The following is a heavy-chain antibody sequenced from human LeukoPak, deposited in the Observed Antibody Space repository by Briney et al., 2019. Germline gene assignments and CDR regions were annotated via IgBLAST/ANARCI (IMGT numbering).Heavy chain of an antibody. CDR3: ARQDGHYYYYGMDV. Sequence: GGALRLSCAASGFTFSSYSMNGVRQAPGKGLEGVSSISSSSYIYYSDSVKGRFTISRDNAKNSLYLQMNSLRAEDTAVYYCARQDGHYYYYGMDVWGQGTTVTVSS. CDR1: GFTFSSYS. V-gene: IGHV3-21*01. D-gene: IGHD2-15*01. CDR2: ISSSSYI. J-gene: IGHJ6*02.